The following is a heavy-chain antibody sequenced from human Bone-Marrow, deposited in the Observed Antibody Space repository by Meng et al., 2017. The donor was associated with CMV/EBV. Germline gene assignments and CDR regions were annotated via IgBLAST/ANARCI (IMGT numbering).Heavy chain of an antibody. V-gene: IGHV3-21*01. Sequence: SGFTLISYSLHWVRQAPGKGLEWVSSISSSSSYIYYAAPVKSRFTISRDNAKNSLYLQMNSLRAEDTAVYYCARDLDSGSYSPSFDSWGQGTLVTVSS. D-gene: IGHD1-26*01. CDR2: ISSSSSYI. CDR3: ARDLDSGSYSPSFDS. CDR1: GFTLISYS. J-gene: IGHJ4*02.